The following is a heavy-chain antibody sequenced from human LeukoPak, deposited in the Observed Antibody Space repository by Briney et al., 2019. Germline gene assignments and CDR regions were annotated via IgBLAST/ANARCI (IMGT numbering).Heavy chain of an antibody. CDR2: IKQGGSEI. CDR1: GFTFNYYW. D-gene: IGHD2-15*01. CDR3: ARAGLKPRGDCSGGSCYSQYYYYYYMDV. J-gene: IGHJ6*03. V-gene: IGHV3-7*01. Sequence: GGSLRLSCAASGFTFNYYWMNWVRQAPGKGLEWVANIKQGGSEIYYVDSVKGRFTISRDNAKNSLYLQMNSLRAEDTAVYYCARAGLKPRGDCSGGSCYSQYYYYYYMDVWGKGTTVTVSS.